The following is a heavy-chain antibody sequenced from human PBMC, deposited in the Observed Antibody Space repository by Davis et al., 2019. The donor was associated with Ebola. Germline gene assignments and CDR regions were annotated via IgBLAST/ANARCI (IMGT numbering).Heavy chain of an antibody. Sequence: ESLKISCAASGFTFSSYSMNWVRQPPGKGLEWIGEIYHSGSTNYNPSLKSRVTISVDKSKNQFSLKLSSVTAADTAVYYCASGYCSGGSCYNYYYGMDVWGKGTTVTVSS. D-gene: IGHD2-15*01. V-gene: IGHV4-34*01. CDR2: IYHSGST. J-gene: IGHJ6*04. CDR1: GFTFSSYS. CDR3: ASGYCSGGSCYNYYYGMDV.